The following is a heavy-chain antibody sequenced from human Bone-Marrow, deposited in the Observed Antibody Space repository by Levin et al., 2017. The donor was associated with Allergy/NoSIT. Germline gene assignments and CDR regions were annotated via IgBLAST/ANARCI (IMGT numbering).Heavy chain of an antibody. Sequence: HTGGSLRLSCAASGFMFRRYWMHWVRQAPGKGLEWVSRITSDGSDTDYADSVRGRFTISRDNAKNTLFLQMDSLRAEDTAVYYCVTDGVIVVSHAFDFWGQGTMVTVSS. CDR2: ITSDGSDT. D-gene: IGHD3-22*01. CDR3: VTDGVIVVSHAFDF. CDR1: GFMFRRYW. V-gene: IGHV3-74*01. J-gene: IGHJ3*01.